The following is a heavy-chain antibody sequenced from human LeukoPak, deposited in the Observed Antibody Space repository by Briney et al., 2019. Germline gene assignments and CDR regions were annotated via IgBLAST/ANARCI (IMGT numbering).Heavy chain of an antibody. CDR2: INPKSGGT. CDR3: ARSENIAVTGPDY. Sequence: ASVKVSCKASGYXFIAYYIHWVRQAPGQGLEWMGWINPKSGGTNYAQKFQGRVTMTRDTSISTAYVELRRLRSDDTAVYYCARSENIAVTGPDYWGQGTLVTVSS. J-gene: IGHJ4*02. V-gene: IGHV1-2*02. D-gene: IGHD3-9*01. CDR1: GYXFIAYY.